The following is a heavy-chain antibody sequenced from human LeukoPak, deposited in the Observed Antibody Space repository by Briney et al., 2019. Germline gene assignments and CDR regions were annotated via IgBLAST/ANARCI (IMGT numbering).Heavy chain of an antibody. V-gene: IGHV4-59*08. J-gene: IGHJ4*02. D-gene: IGHD5-24*01. CDR3: ARQGSREMASLI. CDR1: GGSISSYY. CDR2: IYYSGST. Sequence: PSETLSLTCTVSGGSISSYYWSWIRQPPGKGLEWIGYIYYSGSTNYNPSLKSRVTISVDTSKNQFSLKLSSVTAADTAVYYCARQGSREMASLIWGQGALVTVSS.